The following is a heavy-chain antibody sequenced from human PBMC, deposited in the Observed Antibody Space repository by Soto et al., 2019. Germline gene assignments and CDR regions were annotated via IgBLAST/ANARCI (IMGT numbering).Heavy chain of an antibody. D-gene: IGHD3-10*01. V-gene: IGHV5-51*01. CDR1: GYSFANYW. CDR2: IYPGDSDT. Sequence: GESLKISFQGSGYSFANYWIAWVRQMPGKGLEWVGVIYPGDSDTRYSPSFRGQVTISADKSISHVYLQWISLKASDTAMYYCARSRLRQYYYGMDVWGQGTTVTVSS. CDR3: ARSRLRQYYYGMDV. J-gene: IGHJ6*02.